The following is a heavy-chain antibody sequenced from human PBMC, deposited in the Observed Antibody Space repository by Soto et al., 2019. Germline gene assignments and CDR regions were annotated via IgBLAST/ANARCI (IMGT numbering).Heavy chain of an antibody. CDR1: GGSMSSYY. CDR2: IYYIGGT. V-gene: IGHV4-59*01. Sequence: QVQLQESGPGLVKPSETLSLTCTVSGGSMSSYYWSWIRQPPGKGLEWIGYIYYIGGTNYNPSLKSRVTISVDTSKNQFSLKLNSETAADTAVYYCARGLGKFDYWGQGTLVTVSS. J-gene: IGHJ4*02. CDR3: ARGLGKFDY. D-gene: IGHD3-16*01.